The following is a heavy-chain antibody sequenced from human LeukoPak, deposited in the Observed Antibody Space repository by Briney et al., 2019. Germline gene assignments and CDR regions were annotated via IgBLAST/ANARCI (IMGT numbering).Heavy chain of an antibody. Sequence: PSETLSPTCTVSGYSISSGYYWGWIRQPPGKGLGWIGSIFHSGSTYYNPSLKSRVTISVDTSKNQFSLKLSSVTAADTAVYYCARLYGGNSDWFDPWGQGTLVTVS. CDR2: IFHSGST. CDR1: GYSISSGYY. V-gene: IGHV4-38-2*02. CDR3: ARLYGGNSDWFDP. J-gene: IGHJ5*02. D-gene: IGHD4-23*01.